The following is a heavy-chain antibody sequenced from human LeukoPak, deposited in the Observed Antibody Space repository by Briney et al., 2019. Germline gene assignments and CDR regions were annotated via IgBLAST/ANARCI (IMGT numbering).Heavy chain of an antibody. J-gene: IGHJ4*02. CDR3: ARDHGSGSTDYFDS. V-gene: IGHV3-30*04. CDR2: ISYDGSNK. CDR1: GFTFSSYA. D-gene: IGHD2-15*01. Sequence: TGGSLRLSCAASGFTFSSYAMHWVRQAPGKGLEWVAVISYDGSNKYYADSVKGRFTISRDNSKNTLYLQMNSLRAEDTAVYYCARDHGSGSTDYFDSWGQGTLVTVSA.